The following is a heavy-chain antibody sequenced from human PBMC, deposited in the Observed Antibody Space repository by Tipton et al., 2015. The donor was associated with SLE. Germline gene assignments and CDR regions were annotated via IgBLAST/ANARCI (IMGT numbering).Heavy chain of an antibody. CDR2: IYYSGST. CDR3: ARDTRGLATIWGAFDI. D-gene: IGHD5-12*01. V-gene: IGHV4-59*01. Sequence: TLSLTCAVYGGSFSGYYWSWIRQPPGKGLEWIGYIYYSGSTNYNPSLKSRVTIPVDTSKNQFSLKLSSVTAADTAVYYCARDTRGLATIWGAFDIWGQGTMVTVSS. J-gene: IGHJ3*02. CDR1: GGSFSGYY.